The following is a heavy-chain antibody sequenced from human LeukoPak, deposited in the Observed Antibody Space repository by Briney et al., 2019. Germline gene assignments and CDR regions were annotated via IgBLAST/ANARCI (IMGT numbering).Heavy chain of an antibody. V-gene: IGHV1-2*02. Sequence: ASVKSSCKASGYTFHEYYLHWVRQAPGQGLEWMGWISPYSGATHYAQIFQGRVTTTRDTSISTAYMEVSSLRSDDSAVYFCARTLTTATWDYWGQGTLVTVSS. J-gene: IGHJ4*02. CDR3: ARTLTTATWDY. CDR2: ISPYSGAT. D-gene: IGHD4-17*01. CDR1: GYTFHEYY.